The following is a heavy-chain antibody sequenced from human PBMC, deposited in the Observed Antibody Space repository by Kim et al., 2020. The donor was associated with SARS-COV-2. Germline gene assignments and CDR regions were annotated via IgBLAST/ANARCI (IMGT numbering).Heavy chain of an antibody. CDR3: AREAEQWHMDY. D-gene: IGHD6-19*01. CDR1: GGSISSGGYY. CDR2: IYYSGST. J-gene: IGHJ4*02. Sequence: SETLSLTCTVSGGSISSGGYYWSWIRQHPGKGLEWIGYIYYSGSTYYNPSLKSRVTISVDTSKNQFSLKLSSVTAADTAVYYCAREAEQWHMDYWGQGTLVTVSS. V-gene: IGHV4-31*03.